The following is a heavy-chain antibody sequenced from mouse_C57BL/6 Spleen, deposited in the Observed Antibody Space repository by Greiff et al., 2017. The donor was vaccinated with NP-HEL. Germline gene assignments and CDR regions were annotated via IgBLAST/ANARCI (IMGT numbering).Heavy chain of an antibody. V-gene: IGHV1-64*01. CDR2: IHPNSGST. J-gene: IGHJ2*01. D-gene: IGHD2-4*01. CDR3: ARRGMITTLFDY. Sequence: QVQLQQPGAELVKPGASVKLSCKASGYTFTSYWMHWVKQRPGQGLEWIGMIHPNSGSTNYNEKFKSKATLTVDKSSSTAYMQLSSLTSEDSAVCYCARRGMITTLFDYWGQGTTLTVSS. CDR1: GYTFTSYW.